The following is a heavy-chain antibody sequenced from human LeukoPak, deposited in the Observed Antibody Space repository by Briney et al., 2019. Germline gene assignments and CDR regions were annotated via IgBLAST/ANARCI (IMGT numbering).Heavy chain of an antibody. CDR3: STGGSFYEGFES. CDR1: GFTFSNAW. CDR2: IRSKADGGTT. Sequence: GGSPRLSCAASGFTFSNAWMNWVRQAPGKGLEWVGRIRSKADGGTTDYAAPVKGRFTISRDDSKDTLSLHMNSLKTEDTAVYYCSTGGSFYEGFESWGQGTLVTVSS. D-gene: IGHD1-26*01. V-gene: IGHV3-15*07. J-gene: IGHJ4*02.